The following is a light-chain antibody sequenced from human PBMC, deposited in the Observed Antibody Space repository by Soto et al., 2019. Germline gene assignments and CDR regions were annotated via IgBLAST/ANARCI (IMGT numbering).Light chain of an antibody. J-gene: IGKJ1*01. Sequence: AIRMTQSPSSFSASTGDGVTITCRASQGISSYLAWYQQKPGKAPKLLIYAASTLQSGVPSRFSGSGSGTDFTLTISCLQSDDFATYYCQQYNSYSFGQGTKVDI. CDR2: AAS. CDR3: QQYNSYS. CDR1: QGISSY. V-gene: IGKV1-8*01.